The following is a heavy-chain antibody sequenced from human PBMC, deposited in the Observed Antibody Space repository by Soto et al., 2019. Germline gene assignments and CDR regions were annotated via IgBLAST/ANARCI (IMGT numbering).Heavy chain of an antibody. J-gene: IGHJ4*02. Sequence: QVQLVESGGGVVQPGRSLRLSCAASGFTFSSYGMHWVRQAPGKGLEWVAVMWYDGSNKYYADSVKGRFTISRDNSRTTLYLQMNRLRAEDTAVYYCARDEGDSGWFYFDYWGQGTLVTVSS. V-gene: IGHV3-33*01. CDR3: ARDEGDSGWFYFDY. CDR2: MWYDGSNK. CDR1: GFTFSSYG. D-gene: IGHD6-19*01.